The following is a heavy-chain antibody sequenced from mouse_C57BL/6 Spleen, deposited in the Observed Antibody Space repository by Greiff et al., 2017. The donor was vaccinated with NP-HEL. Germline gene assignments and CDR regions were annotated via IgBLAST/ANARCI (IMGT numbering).Heavy chain of an antibody. CDR2: IRLKSDNYAT. J-gene: IGHJ3*01. D-gene: IGHD2-3*01. Sequence: EVKLVESGGGLVQPGGSMKLSCVASGFTFSNYWMNWVRQSPEKGLEWVAQIRLKSDNYATHYAESVKGRFTISRDDSKSSVYLQMNNLRAEDTGIYYCTGGGYCWFAYWGQGTLVTVSA. CDR3: TGGGYCWFAY. CDR1: GFTFSNYW. V-gene: IGHV6-3*01.